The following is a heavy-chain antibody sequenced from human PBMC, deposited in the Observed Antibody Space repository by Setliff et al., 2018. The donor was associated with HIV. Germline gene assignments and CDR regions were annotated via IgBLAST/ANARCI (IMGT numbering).Heavy chain of an antibody. V-gene: IGHV4-38-2*02. CDR2: IFYSGSI. CDR3: ASHQHNFTGYYYYYYYMAV. D-gene: IGHD3-9*01. J-gene: IGHJ6*03. CDR1: GYSITNGYY. Sequence: SETLSLTCSVSGYSITNGYYWGWIRQPPGKGLEWIGNIFYSGSIYSNPSLKSRINLSIDTSKNQFSLKLTSVTAADTAVYYCASHQHNFTGYYYYYYYMAVWGRGTMVTVSS.